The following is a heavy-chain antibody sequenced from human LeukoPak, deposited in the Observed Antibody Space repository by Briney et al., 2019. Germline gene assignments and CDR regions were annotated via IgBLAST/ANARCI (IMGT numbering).Heavy chain of an antibody. J-gene: IGHJ4*02. V-gene: IGHV3-21*01. CDR1: GFSFSSYS. CDR2: IRGSSSYM. Sequence: GGSLRLSCAGSGFSFSSYSLNWVRQAPGKGLEWVSFIRGSSSYMYYADSVKGRFTISRDNAKNSLYLQMNNLRAEDTAVYYCAREGVGYYPGQWGQGTLVTVSS. CDR3: AREGVGYYPGQ. D-gene: IGHD1-26*01.